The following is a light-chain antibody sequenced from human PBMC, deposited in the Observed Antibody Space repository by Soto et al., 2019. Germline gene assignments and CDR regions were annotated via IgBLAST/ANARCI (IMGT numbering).Light chain of an antibody. CDR2: EGN. CDR1: RRDVGSYNL. V-gene: IGLV2-23*01. CDR3: CSYAGSSTYV. Sequence: QSALTQPASVSGSPGQSITISCTGTRRDVGSYNLVSWYQQYPGKAPKVMIYEGNKRPSGVSNRFSGSKSGNLASLTISGLQADDEADYYCCSYAGSSTYVFGIGTKLTVL. J-gene: IGLJ1*01.